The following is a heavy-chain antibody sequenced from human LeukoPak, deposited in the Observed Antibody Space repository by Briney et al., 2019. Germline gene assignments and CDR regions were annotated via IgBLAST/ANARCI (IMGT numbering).Heavy chain of an antibody. J-gene: IGHJ4*02. CDR1: GGSFSGYY. CDR2: INHSGST. V-gene: IGHV4-34*01. Sequence: SETLSLTCAVYGGSFSGYYWSWIRQPPGKGLEWIGEINHSGSTNYNPSLKSRVTISVDTSKNQFSLKLSSVTAADTAVYYCARGHVLLWLGELDYWGQGTLVTVSS. D-gene: IGHD3-10*01. CDR3: ARGHVLLWLGELDY.